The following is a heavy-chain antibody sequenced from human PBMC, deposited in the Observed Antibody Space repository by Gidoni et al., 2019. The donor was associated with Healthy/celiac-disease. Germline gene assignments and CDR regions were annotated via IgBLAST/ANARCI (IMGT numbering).Heavy chain of an antibody. Sequence: QGQLVQSGSEVKKPGASVKVSCKASGYTFTSYYMHWVRQAPGQGLEWMGIINPSGGSTSYAQKFQGRVTMTRDTSTSTVYMELSSLRSEDTAVYYCARSPMVRGVTWYFDLWGRGTLVTVSS. V-gene: IGHV1-46*03. CDR2: INPSGGST. D-gene: IGHD3-10*01. CDR1: GYTFTSYY. J-gene: IGHJ2*01. CDR3: ARSPMVRGVTWYFDL.